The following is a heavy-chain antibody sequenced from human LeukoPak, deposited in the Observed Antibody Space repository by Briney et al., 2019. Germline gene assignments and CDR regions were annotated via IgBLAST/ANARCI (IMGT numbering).Heavy chain of an antibody. CDR1: LGTFSSYA. V-gene: IGHV1-69*13. Sequence: SVKVSYKASLGTFSSYAISWVRQAPGQEREWMGGIIPIFGTANYAQKFQGRVTITADESTSTAYMELSSLRSEDTAVYYCARGGRYNSLDYWGQGTLVTVSS. D-gene: IGHD1-1*01. CDR2: IIPIFGTA. J-gene: IGHJ4*02. CDR3: ARGGRYNSLDY.